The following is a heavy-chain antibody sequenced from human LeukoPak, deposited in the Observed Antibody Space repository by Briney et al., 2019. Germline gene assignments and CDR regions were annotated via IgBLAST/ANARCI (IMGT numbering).Heavy chain of an antibody. J-gene: IGHJ4*02. CDR3: ASCSSTSCY. Sequence: PGGSLRLSCAASGFTFSSFSMNWVRQAPGKGLEWVSFITGSSSTIYYADSVKGRFTISRDNAKNSLYLQMNSLRAEDTAVYYCASCSSTSCYWGQGTLVTVSS. CDR1: GFTFSSFS. D-gene: IGHD2-2*01. V-gene: IGHV3-48*01. CDR2: ITGSSSTI.